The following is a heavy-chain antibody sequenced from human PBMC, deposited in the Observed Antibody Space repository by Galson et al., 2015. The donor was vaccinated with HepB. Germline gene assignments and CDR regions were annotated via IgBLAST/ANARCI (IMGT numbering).Heavy chain of an antibody. Sequence: SVKVSCKASGGTFSSYAISWVRQAPGQGLEWMGGIIPIFGTANYAQKFQGRVTITADESTSTAYMELRSLRPDDTAVYYCARVGLSGLRFLEWLPNYYYYMDVWGKGTTVTVSS. CDR1: GGTFSSYA. CDR3: ARVGLSGLRFLEWLPNYYYYMDV. J-gene: IGHJ6*03. V-gene: IGHV1-69*13. D-gene: IGHD3-3*01. CDR2: IIPIFGTA.